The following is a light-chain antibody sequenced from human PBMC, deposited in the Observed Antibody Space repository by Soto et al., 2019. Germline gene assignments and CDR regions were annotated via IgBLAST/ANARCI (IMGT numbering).Light chain of an antibody. J-gene: IGKJ4*01. CDR3: QQSYRTPLT. Sequence: EIPMTQSNSSLSASVGDRVTITCRASQSIRSYLNWYQQKPGKGPKLMIYAASSLQRWGPSRVSGSGSGTDFTLTIISLQPEDFATDGCQQSYRTPLTFCGGTKVDIK. CDR1: QSIRSY. CDR2: AAS. V-gene: IGKV1-39*01.